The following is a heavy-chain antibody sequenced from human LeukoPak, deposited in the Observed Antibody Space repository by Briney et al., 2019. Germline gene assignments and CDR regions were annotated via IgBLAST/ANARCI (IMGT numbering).Heavy chain of an antibody. CDR3: ARCPRVVAVAGIDYYYGMDV. J-gene: IGHJ6*02. V-gene: IGHV3-66*02. CDR1: GFTVSSNY. Sequence: GGSLRLSCAASGFTVSSNYMSWVRQAPGKGLEWVSVIYSGGSTYYADSVKGRFTISRDNSKNMLYLQMNSLRAEDTAVYYCARCPRVVAVAGIDYYYGMDVWGQGTTVTVS. D-gene: IGHD6-19*01. CDR2: IYSGGST.